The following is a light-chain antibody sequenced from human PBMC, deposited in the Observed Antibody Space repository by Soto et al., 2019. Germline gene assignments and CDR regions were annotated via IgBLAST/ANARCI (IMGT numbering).Light chain of an antibody. Sequence: EIVLTQSPGTLSLSPGERATLSCRATQSDISTYLAWYQQKPGQAPRLLIYAASSSYTGIPDRFSGSGSGTDFTLTNNILKPGDFADYYCQQYLKYPLTFSGGNKVEIK. CDR2: AAS. CDR3: QQYLKYPLT. J-gene: IGKJ4*01. CDR1: QSDISTY. V-gene: IGKV3-20*01.